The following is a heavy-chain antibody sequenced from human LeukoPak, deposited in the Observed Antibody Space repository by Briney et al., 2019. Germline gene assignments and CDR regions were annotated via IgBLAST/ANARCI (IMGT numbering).Heavy chain of an antibody. V-gene: IGHV3-30-3*01. CDR2: ISYDGSNK. CDR1: GFTFSSYA. Sequence: QAGGSLRLSCAASGFTFSSYAMHWVRQAPGKGLEWVAVISYDGSNKYYADSVKGRFTISRDNSKNTLYLQMNSLRAEDTAVYYCAREGDFWIEGAFDIWGQGTMVTVSS. CDR3: AREGDFWIEGAFDI. J-gene: IGHJ3*02. D-gene: IGHD3-3*01.